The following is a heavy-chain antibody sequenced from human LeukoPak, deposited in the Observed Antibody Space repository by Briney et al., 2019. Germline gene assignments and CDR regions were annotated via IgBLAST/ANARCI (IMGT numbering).Heavy chain of an antibody. Sequence: GSVKVSCKASGYTFTGYYMHWVRQAPGQGLEWMGWINPNSGGTNYAQKFQGRVTMTRDTSISTAYMELSRLRSDGTAVYYCARTYDFWSGPPYYFDYWGQGTLITVSS. V-gene: IGHV1-2*02. CDR3: ARTYDFWSGPPYYFDY. CDR2: INPNSGGT. J-gene: IGHJ4*02. CDR1: GYTFTGYY. D-gene: IGHD3-3*01.